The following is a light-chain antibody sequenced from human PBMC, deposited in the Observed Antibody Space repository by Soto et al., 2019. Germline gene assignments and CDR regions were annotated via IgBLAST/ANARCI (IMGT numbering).Light chain of an antibody. CDR3: QQYYSYSAIT. V-gene: IGKV1-5*01. CDR2: DAS. J-gene: IGKJ1*01. Sequence: DIQMTQSPSTLSASVGDRVTITCRASQSVSTWLAWYQHTPGKAPRLLIYDASSLESGVPSRFSGGGSGTEFTLTISSLQPDDFATYYCQQYYSYSAITFGQGTKVEIK. CDR1: QSVSTW.